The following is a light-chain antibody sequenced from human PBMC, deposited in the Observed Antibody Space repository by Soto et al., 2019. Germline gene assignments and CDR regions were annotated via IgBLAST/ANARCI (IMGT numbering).Light chain of an antibody. V-gene: IGKV3-20*01. Sequence: EIVLTQSPGTLSLSPGERATLSCRSSQYVSTTYLAWYQQKPGQAPRLLIYDASSRATGIPDRFSGSGSATDFTLTISRLEPEDFAVYYCQQYGRSPGLFTFGPGTRVDIK. J-gene: IGKJ3*01. CDR1: QYVSTTY. CDR2: DAS. CDR3: QQYGRSPGLFT.